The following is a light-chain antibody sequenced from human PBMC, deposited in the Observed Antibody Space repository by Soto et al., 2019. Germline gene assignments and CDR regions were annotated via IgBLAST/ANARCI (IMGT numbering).Light chain of an antibody. J-gene: IGLJ1*01. CDR3: CSYAGSSTLV. Sequence: QSALTQPASVSGSPGQSITISCTGTSSDVGSYNLVSWYHQHPGKAPKLMIYEVSKRPSGVSNRFSGSKSGNTASLTISGLQAEDEADYYCCSYAGSSTLVFGTGTKLTVL. CDR1: SSDVGSYNL. CDR2: EVS. V-gene: IGLV2-23*02.